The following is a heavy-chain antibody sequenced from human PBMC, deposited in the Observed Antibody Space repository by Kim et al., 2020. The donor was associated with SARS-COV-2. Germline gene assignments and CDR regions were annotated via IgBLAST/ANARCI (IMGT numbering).Heavy chain of an antibody. CDR2: INWNGGST. CDR1: GFTFDDYG. D-gene: IGHD5-12*01. J-gene: IGHJ4*02. V-gene: IGHV3-20*01. CDR3: AGDRSGYNQYSPSFDY. Sequence: GGSLRLSCAASGFTFDDYGMSWVRQAPGKGLEWVSGINWNGGSTGYADSVKGRFTISRDNAKNSLYLQMNSLRAEDTALYHCAGDRSGYNQYSPSFDYWGQGTLVTVSS.